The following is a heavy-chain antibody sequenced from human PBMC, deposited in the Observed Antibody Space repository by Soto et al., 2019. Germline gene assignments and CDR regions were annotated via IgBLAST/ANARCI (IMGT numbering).Heavy chain of an antibody. D-gene: IGHD2-2*01. CDR3: ARALIVVVPVALDY. V-gene: IGHV1-18*01. Sequence: GASVKVSCKASGYSFATYGIAWVRQAPGQGLEWLGWIGTSNGNTQYAQNLQGRVTMTTDISTTTAYMELRSLRSDDTAVYYCARALIVVVPVALDYWGQGTLVTVSS. CDR2: IGTSNGNT. J-gene: IGHJ4*02. CDR1: GYSFATYG.